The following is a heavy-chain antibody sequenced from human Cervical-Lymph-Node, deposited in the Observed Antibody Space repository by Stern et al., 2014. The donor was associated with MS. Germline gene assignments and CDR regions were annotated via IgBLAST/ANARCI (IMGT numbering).Heavy chain of an antibody. CDR1: GVSLTSSGVR. J-gene: IGHJ6*02. CDR3: ARQRLYYYGSGTEGGLNV. D-gene: IGHD3-10*01. V-gene: IGHV2-70*04. CDR2: IDWDDDK. Sequence: QVTLRESGPALVKPTQTLTLTCTLSGVSLTSSGVRVSWIRQPTGKALEWLARIDWDDDKFYSTSLKTRLTISKDTSKNQVVLTMTNMDPADTATYYCARQRLYYYGSGTEGGLNVWGQGTTVTVSS.